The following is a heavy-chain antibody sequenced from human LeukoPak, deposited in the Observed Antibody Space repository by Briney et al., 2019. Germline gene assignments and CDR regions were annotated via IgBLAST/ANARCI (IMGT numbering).Heavy chain of an antibody. D-gene: IGHD3-10*01. J-gene: IGHJ4*02. CDR2: INHSGST. CDR3: ARGTTMVRGVIDPGADY. CDR1: GGSFSGYY. V-gene: IGHV4-34*01. Sequence: ASETLSLTCAVYGGSFSGYYWSWIRQPPGKGLEWIGEINHSGSTNYNPSLKSRVTISVDTSKNQFSLKLSSVTAADTAVYYCARGTTMVRGVIDPGADYWGQGTLVTVSS.